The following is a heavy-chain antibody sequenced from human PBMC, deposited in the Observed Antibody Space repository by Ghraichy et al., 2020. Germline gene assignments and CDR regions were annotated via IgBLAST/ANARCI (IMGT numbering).Heavy chain of an antibody. V-gene: IGHV2-26*01. D-gene: IGHD4-11*01. Sequence: SGPTLVKPTETLTLTCTVSGFSLSNARMGVSWIRQPPGKALEWLAHIFSNDEKSYSTSLKSRLTISKDTSKSQVVLTMTNMDPVDTATYYCARIPLQYQYNWFDPWGQGTLVTVSS. J-gene: IGHJ5*02. CDR2: IFSNDEK. CDR1: GFSLSNARMG. CDR3: ARIPLQYQYNWFDP.